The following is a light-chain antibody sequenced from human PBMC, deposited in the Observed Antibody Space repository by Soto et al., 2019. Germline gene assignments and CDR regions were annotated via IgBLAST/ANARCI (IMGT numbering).Light chain of an antibody. V-gene: IGKV1-5*01. CDR1: QSISSW. CDR2: DAS. J-gene: IGKJ5*01. CDR3: QQYNGYSIT. Sequence: DIKITQSPSTLSASVGDRVTITCRASQSISSWLAWYQQKPGKAPKFLIYDASSLQSGVPSRFSGSGSGTEFTLTISSLQPDDFATYYCQQYNGYSITFGQGTRLEIK.